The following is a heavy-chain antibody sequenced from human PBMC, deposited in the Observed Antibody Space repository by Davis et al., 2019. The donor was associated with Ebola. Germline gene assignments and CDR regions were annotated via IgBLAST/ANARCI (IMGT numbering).Heavy chain of an antibody. V-gene: IGHV3-74*01. J-gene: IGHJ5*01. CDR3: ARVAYGDYWRWLDS. CDR1: GFTFSRYW. D-gene: IGHD4-17*01. Sequence: GESLKISCAASGFTFSRYWMHWVRPSPGKGLVWVSRTNTYGSRTTYADSVKGRFTISRYNAKNTVYLQMKSLRAEDTAVYYCARVAYGDYWRWLDSWGQGTLVTVSS. CDR2: TNTYGSRT.